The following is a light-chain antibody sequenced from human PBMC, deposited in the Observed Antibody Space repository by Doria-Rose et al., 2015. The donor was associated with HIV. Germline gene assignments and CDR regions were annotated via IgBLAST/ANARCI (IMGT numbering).Light chain of an antibody. V-gene: IGKV3-20*01. J-gene: IGKJ1*01. CDR3: HQYGTSWT. CDR1: QSVSSTY. CDR2: DGS. Sequence: ESPGILSLSTGDRGHLCCLARQSVSSTYLAWYQQTPGQAPSLIIYDGSTRATGIPDRFSASGSGTDFTLTINRLEPEDCALYYCHQYGTSWTFGQGTKVEI.